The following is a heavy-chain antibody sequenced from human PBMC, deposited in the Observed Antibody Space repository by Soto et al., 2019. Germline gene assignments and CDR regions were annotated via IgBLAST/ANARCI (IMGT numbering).Heavy chain of an antibody. CDR1: GFTLSNAW. V-gene: IGHV3-15*01. CDR2: IKSKTDGGTT. D-gene: IGHD3-10*01. CDR3: TSGNSVRRKTFYFDY. J-gene: IGHJ4*02. Sequence: EVQLVESGGGLIKTGGSLRLSCAASGFTLSNAWMSWVRQAPGKGLEWVDRIKSKTDGGTTDYAAPVKGRFTISRDDSKNTLYLQMNSLKIEDTAVYYCTSGNSVRRKTFYFDYWVQGTLGIVPS.